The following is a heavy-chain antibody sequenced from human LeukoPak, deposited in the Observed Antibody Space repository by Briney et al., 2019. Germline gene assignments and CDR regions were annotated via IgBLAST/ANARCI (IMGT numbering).Heavy chain of an antibody. CDR1: EFSVGSNY. J-gene: IGHJ3*02. D-gene: IGHD6-19*01. CDR3: AKVDSSGWDDAFDI. V-gene: IGHV3-66*01. CDR2: IYSGGST. Sequence: GGSLRLSCAASEFSVGSNYMTWVRQAPGKGLEWVSLIYSGGSTYYADSVKGRFTISRDNSKNTLYLQMNSLRAEDTAVYYCAKVDSSGWDDAFDIWGQGTMVTVSS.